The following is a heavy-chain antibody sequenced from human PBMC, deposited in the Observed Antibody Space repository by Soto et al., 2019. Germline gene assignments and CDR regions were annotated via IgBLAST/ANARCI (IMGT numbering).Heavy chain of an antibody. CDR1: GYTFTSYG. CDR2: ISAYNGNT. V-gene: IGHV1-18*01. Sequence: QVQLVQSGAEVKKPGASVKVSCKTSGYTFTSYGISWVRQAPGQGLEWVGWISAYNGNTNYAQKLQDRVTMTTDTSTTTAYMELRSLRSDDTAVYYCAREGVRPYYYYGMDVWGQGTTVTVSS. J-gene: IGHJ6*02. D-gene: IGHD3-16*01. CDR3: AREGVRPYYYYGMDV.